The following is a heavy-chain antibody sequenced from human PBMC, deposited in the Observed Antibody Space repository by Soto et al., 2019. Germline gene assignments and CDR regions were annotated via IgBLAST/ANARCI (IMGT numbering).Heavy chain of an antibody. CDR2: INHSGST. Sequence: PSETLSLTCAVYGGSFSGYYWSWIRQPPGKGLEWIGEINHSGSTNYNPSLKSRVTISVDTSKNQFSLKLSSVTAADTAVYYCARSAIAVAGTDYWGQGTLVTVSS. CDR3: ARSAIAVAGTDY. D-gene: IGHD6-19*01. V-gene: IGHV4-34*01. J-gene: IGHJ4*02. CDR1: GGSFSGYY.